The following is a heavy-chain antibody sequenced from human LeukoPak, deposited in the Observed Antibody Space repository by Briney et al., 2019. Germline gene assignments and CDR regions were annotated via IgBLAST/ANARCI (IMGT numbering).Heavy chain of an antibody. CDR2: INPNSGNT. Sequence: ASVKVSCKASGYTFTSYDINWVRQATGQGLEWMGWINPNSGNTGYAQKFQGRVTITRNTSISTAYMELSSLRSEDTALYCCARGRRQGRCSSTSCYSYYFDYWGQGTLVTVSS. CDR1: GYTFTSYD. CDR3: ARGRRQGRCSSTSCYSYYFDY. J-gene: IGHJ4*02. V-gene: IGHV1-8*03. D-gene: IGHD2-2*01.